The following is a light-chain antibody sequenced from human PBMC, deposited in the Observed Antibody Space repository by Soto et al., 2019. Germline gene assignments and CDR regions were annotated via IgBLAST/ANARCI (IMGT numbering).Light chain of an antibody. CDR2: GAS. CDR3: QQYDNWWA. CDR1: QSISSS. V-gene: IGKV3-15*01. Sequence: EIVMTQSQATLSVSPGERATLSCRASQSISSSLAWYQQKAGQAPRLLIYGASTRATGVPARFSGSGSGTDFTLTISSLQSEDFAVYYCQQYDNWWAFGQGTKVEIK. J-gene: IGKJ1*01.